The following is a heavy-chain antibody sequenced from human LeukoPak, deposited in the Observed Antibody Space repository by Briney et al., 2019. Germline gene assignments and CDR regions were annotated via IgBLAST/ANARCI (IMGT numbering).Heavy chain of an antibody. V-gene: IGHV4-39*01. CDR2: IYDSGPT. CDR1: GGSISGGSDY. D-gene: IGHD6-19*01. Sequence: SETLSLICTVSGGSISGGSDYWGWIRQPPGKGPEWIGSIYDSGPTCYHPSLKSRVTTSVDTSKNHCSLRLSAVSTAARVVYYCARQYGSGRWAFDIWGQGTMVTVSS. J-gene: IGHJ3*02. CDR3: ARQYGSGRWAFDI.